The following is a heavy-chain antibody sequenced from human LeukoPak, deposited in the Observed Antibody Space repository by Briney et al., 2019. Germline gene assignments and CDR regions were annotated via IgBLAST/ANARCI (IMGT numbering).Heavy chain of an antibody. J-gene: IGHJ5*02. CDR2: INHSGST. V-gene: IGHV4-34*01. Sequence: TSETLSLTCAVYGGSFSGYYWSWIRQPPGKGLEWIGEINHSGSTNYNPSLKSRVTISVDTSKNQFSLKLSSVTAADTAVYYCARVVTAIPPYNWFDPWGQGTLVTVSS. CDR1: GGSFSGYY. CDR3: ARVVTAIPPYNWFDP. D-gene: IGHD2-21*02.